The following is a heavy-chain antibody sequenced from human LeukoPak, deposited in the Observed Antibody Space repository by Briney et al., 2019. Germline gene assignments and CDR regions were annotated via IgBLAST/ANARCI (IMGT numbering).Heavy chain of an antibody. CDR3: ARGPGIAVAPLQH. Sequence: PGGSLRLSCEVSGFTLSSYSMTWVRRAPGKGLEWVSSFRSSGRDIIYGDSVRGRFTIARDDAKNSLYLQMNSLRAEDTAVYYCARGPGIAVAPLQHWGQGTLVTVSS. D-gene: IGHD6-19*01. CDR2: FRSSGRDI. J-gene: IGHJ1*01. CDR1: GFTLSSYS. V-gene: IGHV3-21*01.